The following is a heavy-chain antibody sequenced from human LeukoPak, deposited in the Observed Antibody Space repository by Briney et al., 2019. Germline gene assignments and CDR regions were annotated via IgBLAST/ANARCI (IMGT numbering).Heavy chain of an antibody. CDR2: ISGSGGST. J-gene: IGHJ6*02. CDR1: GFTFSSYA. CDR3: ARGLPNYYGMDV. Sequence: GRSLRLSCAASGFTFSSYAMHWVRQAPGKGLEWVSAISGSGGSTYYADSVKGRFTISRDNSKNTLYLQMNSLRAEDTAVYYCARGLPNYYGMDVWGQGTTVTVSS. V-gene: IGHV3-23*01.